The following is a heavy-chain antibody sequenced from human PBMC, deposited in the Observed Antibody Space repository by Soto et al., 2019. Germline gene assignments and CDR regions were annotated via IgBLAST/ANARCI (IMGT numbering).Heavy chain of an antibody. Sequence: TLSLTCTVSDGSVTSGSYYWSWIRQPPGKGLEWIGYIYYSGSTNYNPSLKTRVTISVDTSKNQFSLKLSSVTAADTAVYYCASYDYYDSSGYFPYFDYGGQGTLVTVSS. J-gene: IGHJ4*02. CDR1: DGSVTSGSYY. D-gene: IGHD3-22*01. V-gene: IGHV4-61*01. CDR2: IYYSGST. CDR3: ASYDYYDSSGYFPYFDY.